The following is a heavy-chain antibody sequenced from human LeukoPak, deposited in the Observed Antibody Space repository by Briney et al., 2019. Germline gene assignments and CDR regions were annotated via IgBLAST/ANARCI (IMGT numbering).Heavy chain of an antibody. J-gene: IGHJ4*02. CDR3: ARVSGYYLPFDY. CDR2: ISYDGSNK. Sequence: GGSLRLSCAASGFTFSSYAMHWVRQAPGKGLEWVAVISYDGSNKYYADSVKGRFTISRDNSKNTLYLQMNSLRAEDTAVNYCARVSGYYLPFDYWGQGTLVTVSS. CDR1: GFTFSSYA. V-gene: IGHV3-30-3*01. D-gene: IGHD3-22*01.